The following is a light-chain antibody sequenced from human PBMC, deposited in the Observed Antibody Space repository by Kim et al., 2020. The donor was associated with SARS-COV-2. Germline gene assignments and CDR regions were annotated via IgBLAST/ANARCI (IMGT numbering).Light chain of an antibody. CDR1: SIGSKS. CDR3: QVWDSSSDHRVV. CDR2: YDS. Sequence: GKTARVSCGGNSIGSKSVHGYQKKSGQAPFLVIYYDSDRPSGIPERFSGSNSGNTATLTISRVEAGDEADYYCQVWDSSSDHRVVFGGGTQLTVL. J-gene: IGLJ2*01. V-gene: IGLV3-21*04.